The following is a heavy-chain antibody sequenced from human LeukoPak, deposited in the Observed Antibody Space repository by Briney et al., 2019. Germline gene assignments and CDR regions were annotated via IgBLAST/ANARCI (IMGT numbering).Heavy chain of an antibody. D-gene: IGHD3-16*01. CDR2: IYYSGST. Sequence: PSETLSLTCTVSGGSISSYYWSRIRQPPGKGLEWIGYIYYSGSTNYNPSLKSRVTISVDTSKNQFSLRLSSVTAADTAVYYCARIRGYFDYWGQGTLVTVSS. J-gene: IGHJ4*02. V-gene: IGHV4-59*01. CDR1: GGSISSYY. CDR3: ARIRGYFDY.